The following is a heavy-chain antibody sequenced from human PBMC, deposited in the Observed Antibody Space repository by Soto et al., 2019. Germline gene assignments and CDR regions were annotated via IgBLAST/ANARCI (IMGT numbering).Heavy chain of an antibody. J-gene: IGHJ4*02. D-gene: IGHD2-8*01. CDR3: ASLYARPC. CDR2: IKRDRSTT. CDR1: GFTFSDYW. Sequence: GGSLRLSCAASGFTFSDYWMHWVRQAPGKGLEWVSRIKRDRSTTNYADSVKGRFTISRDNAKNTLYLQMNSLRAEDTAVYYCASLYARPCWGQGTLVTVSS. V-gene: IGHV3-74*01.